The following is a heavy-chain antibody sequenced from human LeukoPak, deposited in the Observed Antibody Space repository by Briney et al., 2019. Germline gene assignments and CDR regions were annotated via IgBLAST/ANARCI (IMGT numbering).Heavy chain of an antibody. CDR3: ARGFYIDYGYWFDP. Sequence: ASVKVSCKASGFTFINYYMHWARQAPGQGLEWMGWINPNSGGTNYAQKFQGRVTMTRDTSISTAYMELSRLRSDDTAVYYCARGFYIDYGYWFDPWGLGTLVTVSS. V-gene: IGHV1-2*02. J-gene: IGHJ5*02. D-gene: IGHD4-17*01. CDR1: GFTFINYY. CDR2: INPNSGGT.